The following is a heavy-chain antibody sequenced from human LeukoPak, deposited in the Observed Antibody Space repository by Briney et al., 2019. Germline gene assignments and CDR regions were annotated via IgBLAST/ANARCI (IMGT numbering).Heavy chain of an antibody. V-gene: IGHV3-48*01. CDR2: ITSSSSTI. Sequence: GGSLRLSCAASGFTFSSYSMNWVRQAPGKGLEGVSYITSSSSTIYYADSVKGRFTISRDNAKNSLFLQMNSLRADDTAVYYCARDRVTATWGQGTLVTVSS. CDR1: GFTFSSYS. CDR3: ARDRVTAT. J-gene: IGHJ5*02.